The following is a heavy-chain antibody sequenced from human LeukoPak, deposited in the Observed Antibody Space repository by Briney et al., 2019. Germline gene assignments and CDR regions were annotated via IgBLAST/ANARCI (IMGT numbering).Heavy chain of an antibody. J-gene: IGHJ3*02. V-gene: IGHV3-7*01. Sequence: GGSLRLSCAASGFTFSSYWMSWVRQAPGKGLEWVANIKQDGSEKYYVDSVKGRFTISRDNAKNSLYLQMNSLRAEDTAVYYCASLISLDAFDIWGQGTMVTVSS. CDR1: GFTFSSYW. D-gene: IGHD3-3*02. CDR2: IKQDGSEK. CDR3: ASLISLDAFDI.